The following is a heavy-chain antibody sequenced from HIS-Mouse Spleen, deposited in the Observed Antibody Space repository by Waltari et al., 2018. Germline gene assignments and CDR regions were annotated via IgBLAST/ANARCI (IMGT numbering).Heavy chain of an antibody. D-gene: IGHD1-7*01. CDR2: ISYDGRNK. V-gene: IGHV3-30*04. CDR3: ARGPNWNYAFDI. CDR1: GFTCSSYA. Sequence: QVQLVESGGGVVQPGRSLRLSCAASGFTCSSYAMHWVRQAPGKGRGWVAVISYDGRNKDDADSVKGRFTISRDNSKNTLYLQMNSLRAEDTAVYYCARGPNWNYAFDIWGQGTMVTVSS. J-gene: IGHJ3*02.